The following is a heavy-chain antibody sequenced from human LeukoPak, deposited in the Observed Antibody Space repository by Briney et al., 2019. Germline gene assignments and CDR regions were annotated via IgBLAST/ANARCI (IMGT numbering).Heavy chain of an antibody. J-gene: IGHJ4*02. CDR2: ISYTNSYT. V-gene: IGHV3-11*06. Sequence: PGGSLRLSCAASGFTFNKAWMTWVRQAPGKGLEWVSYISYTNSYTNYADSVKGRFTISRDNAENSLYLQMNNLRAEDTALYYCARGHSSGSYLIDSSGQGTLVTVSS. CDR3: ARGHSSGSYLIDS. D-gene: IGHD3-22*01. CDR1: GFTFNKAW.